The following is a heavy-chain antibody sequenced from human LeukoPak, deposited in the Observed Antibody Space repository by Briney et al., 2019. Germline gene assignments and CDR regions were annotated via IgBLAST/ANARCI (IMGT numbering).Heavy chain of an antibody. V-gene: IGHV6-1*01. CDR1: GDSVSSNSAA. J-gene: IGHJ4*02. D-gene: IGHD6-6*01. CDR2: TYYRSKWYN. Sequence: SQTLSLTCAISGDSVSSNSAAWNWIRQSPSRGLEWLGRTYYRSKWYNDYAVSVKSRITINPDTSKSQFSLQLNSVTPEDTAVYYCARAETTYSSSPNYFDYWGQGTLVTVSS. CDR3: ARAETTYSSSPNYFDY.